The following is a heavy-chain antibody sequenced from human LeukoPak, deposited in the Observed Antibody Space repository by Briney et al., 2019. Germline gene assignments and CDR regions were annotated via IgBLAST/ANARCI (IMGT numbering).Heavy chain of an antibody. CDR2: IYYSGST. CDR3: ARDSSMTNFDY. V-gene: IGHV4-61*08. Sequence: SETLSLTCTVSGGSISSGGYYWSWIRQHPGKGLEWIGYIYYSGSTNYNPSLKSRVTISVDTSKNQFSLKLSSVTAADTAVYYCARDSSMTNFDYWGQGTLVTVSS. J-gene: IGHJ4*02. CDR1: GGSISSGGYY. D-gene: IGHD4-17*01.